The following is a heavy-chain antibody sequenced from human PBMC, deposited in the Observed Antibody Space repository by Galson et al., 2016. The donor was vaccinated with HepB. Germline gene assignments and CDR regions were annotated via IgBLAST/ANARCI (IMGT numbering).Heavy chain of an antibody. CDR2: IGGSGGDT. J-gene: IGHJ5*02. CDR3: AGSWT. V-gene: IGHV3-23*01. Sequence: SLRLSCAASGFTFSNYMMNWVRQAPGKGLEWVSAIGGSGGDTYYADSVKGRFTISRDNSKNTLYLHINSLRAEDTALYYCAGSWTWGQGTLVTVSS. D-gene: IGHD3-3*01. CDR1: GFTFSNYM.